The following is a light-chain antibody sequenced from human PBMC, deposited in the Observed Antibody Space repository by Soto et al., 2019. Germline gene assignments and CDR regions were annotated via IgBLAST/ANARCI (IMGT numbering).Light chain of an antibody. CDR3: QLYHSSSYT. CDR1: QSVTSSY. J-gene: IGKJ2*01. CDR2: GAS. Sequence: EIVLTQSPGTLSLSPGERATLSCRASQSVTSSYLAWYQQKPGQAPRLLIYGASRRATDIPDRFSGSGFGTDFTLSISRLEPEDFAVYYCQLYHSSSYTFGQGTNLEI. V-gene: IGKV3-20*01.